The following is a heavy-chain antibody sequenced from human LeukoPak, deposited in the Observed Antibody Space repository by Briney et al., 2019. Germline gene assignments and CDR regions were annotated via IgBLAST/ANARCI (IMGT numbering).Heavy chain of an antibody. D-gene: IGHD4-11*01. Sequence: GGSLRLSCAASGFTFNNYAMSWVRQAPGKGLEWVSALSGGGGSTYYADSVKGRFTISRDSSKNTLYLQMNSLRAEDTAVYYCAKVPLTTVINYFDYWGQGTLVTVSS. CDR1: GFTFNNYA. CDR2: LSGGGGST. CDR3: AKVPLTTVINYFDY. J-gene: IGHJ4*02. V-gene: IGHV3-23*01.